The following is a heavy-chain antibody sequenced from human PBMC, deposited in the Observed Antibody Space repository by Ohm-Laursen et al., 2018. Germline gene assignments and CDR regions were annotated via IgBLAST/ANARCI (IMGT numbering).Heavy chain of an antibody. V-gene: IGHV1-2*02. J-gene: IGHJ4*02. CDR2: INSNSGGT. D-gene: IGHD6-6*01. Sequence: ASVKVSCKASGYSFTNYHMQWVRQAPGQGLEWMGWINSNSGGTHYAQKFQGRVTMTRDTSISTAYMELSRLRSDHTAVYYCAKDEGTSSSPGYWGQGTLVTVSS. CDR1: GYSFTNYH. CDR3: AKDEGTSSSPGY.